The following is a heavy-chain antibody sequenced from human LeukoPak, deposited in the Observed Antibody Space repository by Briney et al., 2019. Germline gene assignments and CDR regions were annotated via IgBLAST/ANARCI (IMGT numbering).Heavy chain of an antibody. V-gene: IGHV3-33*01. J-gene: IGHJ4*02. CDR3: ARDESYYYDSSGCSLDY. CDR2: IWYDGSNK. D-gene: IGHD3-22*01. Sequence: GRSLRLSCAASGFTFSSYGMHWVRQAPGKGLEGVAVIWYDGSNKYYADSVKGRFTISRDNSKNTLYLQMNSLRAEDTAVYYCARDESYYYDSSGCSLDYWGQGTLVTVSS. CDR1: GFTFSSYG.